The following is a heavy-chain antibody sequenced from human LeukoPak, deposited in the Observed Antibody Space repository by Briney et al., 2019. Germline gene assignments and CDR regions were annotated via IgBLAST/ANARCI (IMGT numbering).Heavy chain of an antibody. D-gene: IGHD6-13*01. CDR2: IIPILGIA. J-gene: IGHJ3*02. CDR3: ARAIRYSSSWFDAFDI. CDR1: GGTFSSYA. Sequence: SVTASCKASGGTFSSYAISWVRQAPGQGLEWMGRIIPILGIANYAQKFQGRVTITADKSTSTAYMELSSLRSEDTAVYYCARAIRYSSSWFDAFDIWGQGTMVTVSS. V-gene: IGHV1-69*04.